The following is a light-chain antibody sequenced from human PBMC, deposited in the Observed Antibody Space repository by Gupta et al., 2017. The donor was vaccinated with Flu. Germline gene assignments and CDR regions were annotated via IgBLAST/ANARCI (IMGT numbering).Light chain of an antibody. CDR1: SSDIGGYNS. CDR2: EVT. Sequence: SSDIGGYNSVYWYQQHPGRAPKLLIFEVTNRPSGVSARFSGSKSGNTASLTIAGLQTEDEADYYCSSYTTTNTLVLFGGGTQLTVL. J-gene: IGLJ2*01. CDR3: SSYTTTNTLVL. V-gene: IGLV2-14*03.